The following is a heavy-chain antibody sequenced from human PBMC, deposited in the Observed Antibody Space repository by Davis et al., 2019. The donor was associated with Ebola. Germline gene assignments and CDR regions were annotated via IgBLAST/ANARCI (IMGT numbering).Heavy chain of an antibody. CDR3: ASEYCSSTSCTNWFDP. CDR1: GCSISSSSYY. V-gene: IGHV4-39*07. CDR2: IYYSGST. Sequence: SETLSLTCTVSGCSISSSSYYWGWIRQPPGKGLAWFGSIYYSGSTYYNPSLKSRVTISVDTSKNQFSLKLSSVTAADTAVYYCASEYCSSTSCTNWFDPWGQGTLVTVSS. J-gene: IGHJ5*02. D-gene: IGHD2-2*01.